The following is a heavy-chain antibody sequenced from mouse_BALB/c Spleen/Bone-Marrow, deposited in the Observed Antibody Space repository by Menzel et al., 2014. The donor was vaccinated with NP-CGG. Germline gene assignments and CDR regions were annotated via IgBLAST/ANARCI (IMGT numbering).Heavy chain of an antibody. J-gene: IGHJ2*01. CDR2: IRNKANGYTT. CDR1: GFTFTDYY. Sequence: EVQVVESGGALVQPGGSLRLSCATSGFTFTDYYMNWVRQPPRKALEWLGFIRNKANGYTTEYSASVKGRFTISRDNSQSILYLQMNTLRAEDSATYYCARDKGRVFFDYWGQGTTLTVSS. CDR3: ARDKGRVFFDY. V-gene: IGHV7-3*02.